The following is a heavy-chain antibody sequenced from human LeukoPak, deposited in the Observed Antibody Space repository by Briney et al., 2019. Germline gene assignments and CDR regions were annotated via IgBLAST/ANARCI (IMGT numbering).Heavy chain of an antibody. CDR3: VRGWRGRYQIDY. Sequence: GGSLRLSCAASGFTFSDYYMSWIRQAPGKGLEWVSYISGNGDSIYYADSVKGRLTISRDNARNSLFLQMNSLRAEDTALYYCVRGWRGRYQIDYWGQGTLVTVSS. CDR1: GFTFSDYY. D-gene: IGHD1-26*01. V-gene: IGHV3-11*01. CDR2: ISGNGDSI. J-gene: IGHJ4*02.